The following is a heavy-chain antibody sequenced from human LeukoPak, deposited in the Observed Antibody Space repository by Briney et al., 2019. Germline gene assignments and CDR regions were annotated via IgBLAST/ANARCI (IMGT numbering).Heavy chain of an antibody. J-gene: IGHJ5*02. CDR2: INYSGNT. V-gene: IGHV4-59*12. Sequence: SETLSLTCTVSGGSISNYYWSWLRQPPGKGLEWISYINYSGNTNYNPSLKSRVTISVDTCKNQFSLKLTSVTAADTDVYYCARGLRLTGGWFDPWGQGTLVTVSS. D-gene: IGHD3-9*01. CDR3: ARGLRLTGGWFDP. CDR1: GGSISNYY.